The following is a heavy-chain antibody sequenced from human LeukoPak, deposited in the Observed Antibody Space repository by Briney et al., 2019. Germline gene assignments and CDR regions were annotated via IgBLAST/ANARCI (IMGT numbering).Heavy chain of an antibody. V-gene: IGHV4-39*07. CDR1: GGYIITSDHY. CDR2: IYYTGST. J-gene: IGHJ5*02. CDR3: ARERYYYGGKTWFDP. Sequence: SETLSLTCSVSGGYIITSDHYWGWIRQPPGKGLEWIGSIYYTGSTSTNPFFKSRVTVSVVTSKNQFSLNLTSVTAADTAVYYCARERYYYGGKTWFDPWGQGTLVTVSS. D-gene: IGHD4-23*01.